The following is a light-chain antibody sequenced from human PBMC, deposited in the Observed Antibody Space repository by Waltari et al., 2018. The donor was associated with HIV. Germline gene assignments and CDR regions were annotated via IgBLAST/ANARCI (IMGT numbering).Light chain of an antibody. CDR2: AVN. J-gene: IGLJ3*02. CDR3: SSYADTNNVL. V-gene: IGLV2-8*01. CDR1: SSDVGGFDY. Sequence: QSALTQPPSASGSPGQSVTLSCTGTSSDVGGFDYVSWYQQHPPKSPKLLMYAVNGLPSGVPDRFSGSKSGNTASLTVSGLQTEDEADYYCSSYADTNNVLFGGGTKLTVL.